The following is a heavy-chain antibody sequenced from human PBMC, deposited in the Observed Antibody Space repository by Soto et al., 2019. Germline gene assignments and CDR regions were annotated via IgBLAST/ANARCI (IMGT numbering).Heavy chain of an antibody. CDR1: GYTFTSYD. D-gene: IGHD6-13*01. CDR3: ARVGVSSSSWSYYGMDV. J-gene: IGHJ6*02. V-gene: IGHV1-8*02. Sequence: ASVKVSCKASGYTFTSYDINWVRQANGQGLEWMGWMNPNSGNTGYAQKLQGRVTMTRNTSISTAYMELSSLRSEDTAVYYCARVGVSSSSWSYYGMDVWGQGTTVTVSS. CDR2: MNPNSGNT.